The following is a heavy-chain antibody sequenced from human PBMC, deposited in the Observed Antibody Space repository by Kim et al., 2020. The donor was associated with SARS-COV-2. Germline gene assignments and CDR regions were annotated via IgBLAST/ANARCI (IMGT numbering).Heavy chain of an antibody. CDR1: GGSISSYY. D-gene: IGHD3-22*01. J-gene: IGHJ4*02. Sequence: SETLSLTCTVSGGSISSYYWSWIRQPPGKGLEWIGYIYYSGSTNYNPSLKSRVTISVDTSKNQFSLKLSSVTAADTAVYYCARDIDNYYDSSGYEYWGQGTLVTVSS. CDR3: ARDIDNYYDSSGYEY. CDR2: IYYSGST. V-gene: IGHV4-59*01.